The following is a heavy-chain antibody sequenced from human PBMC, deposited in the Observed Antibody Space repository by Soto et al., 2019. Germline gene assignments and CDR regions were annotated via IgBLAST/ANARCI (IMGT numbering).Heavy chain of an antibody. J-gene: IGHJ4*02. D-gene: IGHD2-15*01. CDR1: GGSVSSGSYY. CDR2: IYYSGST. CDR3: ARSLRWSQIDY. Sequence: QVQLQESGPGLVKPSETLSLTCTVSGGSVSSGSYYWSWIRQPPGKGLEWIGYIYYSGSTNYNPSLKSRVTISVDTSKNQFSLKLSSVTAADTAVYYCARSLRWSQIDYWGQGTLVTVSS. V-gene: IGHV4-61*01.